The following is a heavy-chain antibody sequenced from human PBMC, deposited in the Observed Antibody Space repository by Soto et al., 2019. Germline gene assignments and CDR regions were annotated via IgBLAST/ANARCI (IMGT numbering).Heavy chain of an antibody. CDR3: ARIAASGRGWDG. Sequence: EVQLVESGGGLVQPGGSLRLSCVDSGFTFSSYWMSWVRQAPVKGLAWVGNIKQDGSEENYADSVKGRFTISRDNAKNSMYLQMNSLRVEDTAVYYCARIAASGRGWDGWGQGTTVVVSS. J-gene: IGHJ6*02. V-gene: IGHV3-7*01. CDR1: GFTFSSYW. CDR2: IKQDGSEE. D-gene: IGHD6-13*01.